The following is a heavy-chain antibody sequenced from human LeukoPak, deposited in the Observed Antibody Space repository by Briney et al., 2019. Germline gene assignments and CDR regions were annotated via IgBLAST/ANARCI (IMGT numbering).Heavy chain of an antibody. CDR2: IYHSGST. CDR1: GYSISSGYY. Sequence: PSETLSLTCTVSGYSISSGYYWGWIRQPPGKGLEWIGSIYHSGSTYYNPSLRSRLTISLDTSKNQFSLKLSSVTAADTAVYFCARVPGGALNWFDPWGQGTLVTVSS. D-gene: IGHD1-1*01. V-gene: IGHV4-38-2*02. CDR3: ARVPGGALNWFDP. J-gene: IGHJ5*02.